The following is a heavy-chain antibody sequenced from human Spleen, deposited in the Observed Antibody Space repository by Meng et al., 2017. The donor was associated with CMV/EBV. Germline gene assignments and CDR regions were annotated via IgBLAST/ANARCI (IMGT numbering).Heavy chain of an antibody. D-gene: IGHD3-3*01. V-gene: IGHV3-9*03. Sequence: LSLTCAASGFTFDDYAMHWVRQAPGKGLEWVSGISWNSGSIGYADSVKGRFTISRDNAKNSLYLQMNSLRAEDMALYYCAKDRADFWSGGFDYWGQGTLVTVSS. J-gene: IGHJ4*02. CDR2: ISWNSGSI. CDR3: AKDRADFWSGGFDY. CDR1: GFTFDDYA.